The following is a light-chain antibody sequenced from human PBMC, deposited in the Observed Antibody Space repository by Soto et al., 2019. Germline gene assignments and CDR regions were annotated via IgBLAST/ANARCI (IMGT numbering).Light chain of an antibody. CDR2: AAS. V-gene: IGKV1-12*01. CDR3: QKTSSFPRK. J-gene: IGKJ1*01. CDR1: QGISSW. Sequence: DIQMAQVPSSVSAYVGDIVTITWRASQGISSWLVWYQQKPGKAPKLLIHAASSLQSGVPSRFSGSGSGTDFTLTINNLEPEDFAIYFCQKTSSFPRKFGQGTKVDIK.